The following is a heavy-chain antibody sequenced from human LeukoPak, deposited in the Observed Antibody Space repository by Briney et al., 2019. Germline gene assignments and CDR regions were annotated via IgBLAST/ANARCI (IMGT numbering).Heavy chain of an antibody. V-gene: IGHV4-4*07. CDR2: IYTSGST. CDR1: GGSISSYY. CDR3: ARERPGIAVAGAYYVTRGAAFDI. J-gene: IGHJ3*02. Sequence: SETLSLTCTVSGGSISSYYWSWIRQPAGKGLEWIGRIYTSGSTNYNPSLKSRVTMSVDTSKNQFSLKLSSVTAADTAVYYCARERPGIAVAGAYYVTRGAAFDIWGQGTMVTVSS. D-gene: IGHD6-19*01.